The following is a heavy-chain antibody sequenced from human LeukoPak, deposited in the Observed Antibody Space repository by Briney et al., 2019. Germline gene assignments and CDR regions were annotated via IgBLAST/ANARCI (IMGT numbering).Heavy chain of an antibody. CDR1: GVSLSNSGVS. CDR2: IYWNDDK. Sequence: VSGPTLVKHTQTLTLTFIISGVSLSNSGVSDRNILQPPVPALEWLALIYWNDDKRYSPSLKSRLTITKDTSKNQVVLTMTNMDPVDTATYYCAHLSPPGDYWGQGTLVTVSS. CDR3: AHLSPPGDY. V-gene: IGHV2-5*01. J-gene: IGHJ4*02.